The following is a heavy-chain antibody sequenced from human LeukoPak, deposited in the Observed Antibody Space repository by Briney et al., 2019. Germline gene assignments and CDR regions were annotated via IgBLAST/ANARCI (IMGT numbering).Heavy chain of an antibody. CDR3: ARSPRPGYFDY. CDR2: INHSGST. J-gene: IGHJ4*02. Sequence: SETLSLTCTVSGGSISSSDYYWGWIRQPPGKGLEWIGEINHSGSTNYNPSLKSRVTISVDTSKNQFSLKLSSVTAADTAVYYCARSPRPGYFDYWGQGTLVTVSS. V-gene: IGHV4-39*07. CDR1: GGSISSSDYY.